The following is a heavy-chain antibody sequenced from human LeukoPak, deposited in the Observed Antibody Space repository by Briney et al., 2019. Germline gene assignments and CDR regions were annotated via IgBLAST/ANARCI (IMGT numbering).Heavy chain of an antibody. CDR2: IYFSGPS. J-gene: IGHJ6*03. Sequence: PSETLSLTCTVSGGSISDYYWSWIRQPPGKALEWIGYIYFSGPSNYNPSLKSRVTISADTSNNQFSLKLTSVTAADTAVYYCAKNHRGYCTGSSCYNFYYYMDVWGKGTTVTVSS. V-gene: IGHV4-59*01. D-gene: IGHD2-2*02. CDR1: GGSISDYY. CDR3: AKNHRGYCTGSSCYNFYYYMDV.